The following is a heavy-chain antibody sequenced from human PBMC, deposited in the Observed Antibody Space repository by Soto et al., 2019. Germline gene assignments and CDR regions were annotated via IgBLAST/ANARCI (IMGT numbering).Heavy chain of an antibody. CDR1: GFTFSSYW. D-gene: IGHD5-18*01. V-gene: IGHV3-74*01. CDR3: ARGGGYSYGSAHYYYYGMDV. Sequence: GGSLRLSCAASGFTFSSYWMHWVRQAPGKGLVWVSRINSDGSSTSYADSVKGRFTISRDNAKNTLYLQMNSLRAEDTAVYYCARGGGYSYGSAHYYYYGMDVWGQGTTVTVSS. CDR2: INSDGSST. J-gene: IGHJ6*02.